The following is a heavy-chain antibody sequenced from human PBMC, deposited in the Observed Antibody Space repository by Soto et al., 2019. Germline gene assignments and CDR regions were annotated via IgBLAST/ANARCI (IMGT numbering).Heavy chain of an antibody. CDR3: ARSLSRDYDILTGYLCCGMDV. CDR2: IYYSGST. D-gene: IGHD3-9*01. V-gene: IGHV4-30-4*01. J-gene: IGHJ6*02. CDR1: GGSISSGDYY. Sequence: SETLSLTCTVSGGSISSGDYYWSWIRQPPGKGLEWIGYIYYSGSTYYNPSLKSRVTISVDTSKNQFSLKLSSVTAADTAVYYCARSLSRDYDILTGYLCCGMDVWGQGTTVTVSS.